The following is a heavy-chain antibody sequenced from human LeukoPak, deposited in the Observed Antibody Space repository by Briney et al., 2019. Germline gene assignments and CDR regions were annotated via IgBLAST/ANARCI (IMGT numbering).Heavy chain of an antibody. V-gene: IGHV1-24*01. CDR2: FDPEDGET. CDR3: ATLPRDIVATNWFDFDY. Sequence: ASVKVSCKVSGYTLTELSMHWVRQAPGKGLEWMGGFDPEDGETIYAQKFQGRVTMTEDTSTDTAYMELSSLRSEDTAVYYCATLPRDIVATNWFDFDYWGQGTLVTVSS. CDR1: GYTLTELS. D-gene: IGHD5-12*01. J-gene: IGHJ4*02.